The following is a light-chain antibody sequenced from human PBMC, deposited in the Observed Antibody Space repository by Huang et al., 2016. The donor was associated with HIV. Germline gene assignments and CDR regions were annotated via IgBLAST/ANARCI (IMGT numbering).Light chain of an antibody. CDR1: QEIGKY. V-gene: IGKV1-33*01. CDR2: DAS. J-gene: IGKJ1*01. CDR3: QHYDSLPPWT. Sequence: DIQMTQSPSSLSASIGDRVTITCQASQEIGKYLNWYQQKSVQAPKLLIFDASNLQTGVSSRFSGSGSGTDFTFTINTLQPEDIATYYCQHYDSLPPWTFGQGTRVQI.